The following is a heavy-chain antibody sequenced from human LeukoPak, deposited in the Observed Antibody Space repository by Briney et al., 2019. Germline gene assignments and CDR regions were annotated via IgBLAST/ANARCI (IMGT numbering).Heavy chain of an antibody. CDR2: ISSSSSYI. J-gene: IGHJ4*02. V-gene: IGHV3-21*01. D-gene: IGHD4-17*01. CDR3: ARDGDYGDTYYFDY. Sequence: GGSLRLSCAASGFTFSSYAMSWVRQAPGKGLEWVSSISSSSSYIYYADSVKGRFTISRDNAKNSLYLQMNSLRAEDTAVYYCARDGDYGDTYYFDYWGQGTLVTVSS. CDR1: GFTFSSYA.